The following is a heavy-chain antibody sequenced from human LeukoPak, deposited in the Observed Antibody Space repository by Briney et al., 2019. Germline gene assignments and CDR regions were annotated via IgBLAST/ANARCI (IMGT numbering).Heavy chain of an antibody. CDR1: GDSVSSNSAA. V-gene: IGHV6-1*01. D-gene: IGHD2-8*01. CDR2: TYYRSKWYN. Sequence: SQTLSLTCAISGDSVSSNSAAWNWIRQSPSRGLEWLGRTYYRSKWYNDYAVSVKSRITINPDTSKNQFSLKLSSVTAADTAVYYCARGCTNGVCPNDYWGQGTLVTVSS. CDR3: ARGCTNGVCPNDY. J-gene: IGHJ4*02.